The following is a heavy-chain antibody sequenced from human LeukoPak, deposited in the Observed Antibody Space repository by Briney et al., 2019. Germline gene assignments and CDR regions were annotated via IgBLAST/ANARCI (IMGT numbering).Heavy chain of an antibody. J-gene: IGHJ3*02. CDR3: AASAVTVTDFDAFDI. CDR1: GFTFTSSA. CDR2: IVVGSGNT. V-gene: IGHV1-58*01. Sequence: SVKVSCKASGFTFTSSAVQWVQQARGQRLEWIGWIVVGSGNTNYAQKFQERVTITRDMSTSTAYMELSSLRSEDTAVYYCAASAVTVTDFDAFDIWGQGTMVTVSS. D-gene: IGHD4-11*01.